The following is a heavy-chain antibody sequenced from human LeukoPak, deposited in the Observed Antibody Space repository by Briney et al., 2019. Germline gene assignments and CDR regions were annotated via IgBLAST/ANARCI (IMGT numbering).Heavy chain of an antibody. CDR3: AKSIAVAGRAKDDAFDI. J-gene: IGHJ3*02. CDR2: ISGSGGST. V-gene: IGHV3-23*01. CDR1: GFTFSSYA. Sequence: TGGSLRLSCAASGFTFSSYAMSWVRQAPGKGLEWVSAISGSGGSTYYADSVKGRFTISRDNSKNTLYLQMNSLRAEDTAVYHCAKSIAVAGRAKDDAFDIWGQGTMVTVSS. D-gene: IGHD6-19*01.